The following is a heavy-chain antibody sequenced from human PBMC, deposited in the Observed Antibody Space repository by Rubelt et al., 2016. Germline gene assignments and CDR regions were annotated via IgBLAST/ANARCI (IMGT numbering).Heavy chain of an antibody. CDR1: GDSISSSSYH. Sequence: QLQLQESGPGLVKPSETLSLTCSVSGDSISSSSYHWGWIRQPPGKRLEWIGTIYYSGTTYYNPSLKSRLTVSVDTSKNQFSLKLSSVTAPTLFPLVSCENSPSDTSSVAVXCLAQDF. V-gene: IGHV4-39*07. J-gene: IGHJ2*01. D-gene: IGHD6-25*01. CDR2: IYYSGTT. CDR3: CENSPSDTSSVAVXCLAQDF.